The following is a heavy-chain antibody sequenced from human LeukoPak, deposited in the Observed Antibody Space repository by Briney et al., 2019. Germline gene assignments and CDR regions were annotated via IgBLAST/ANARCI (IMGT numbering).Heavy chain of an antibody. J-gene: IGHJ4*02. CDR3: AREWGLIAVAGGPGY. Sequence: GGSLRLSCVASGFSFSKYGMHWVRQAPGKGLQWLTIIWYDGHNKYYADSVKGRFTISRDNSKNTLFLEMNDLKAEDTAVYYCAREWGLIAVAGGPGYWGQGTLVTVSS. D-gene: IGHD2-21*01. CDR1: GFSFSKYG. CDR2: IWYDGHNK. V-gene: IGHV3-33*01.